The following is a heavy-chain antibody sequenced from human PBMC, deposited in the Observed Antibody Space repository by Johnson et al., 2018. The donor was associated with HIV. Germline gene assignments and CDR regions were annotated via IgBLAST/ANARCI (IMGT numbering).Heavy chain of an antibody. D-gene: IGHD6-13*01. CDR1: GFTFSSYA. V-gene: IGHV3-30*04. Sequence: QVQLVESGGGVVQPGRSLRLSCAASGFTFSSYAMSWVRQAPGKGLEWVAVISYDGSNKYYADSVKGRFTISRDNSKNTLYLQMNSLRAEDTAVYYCARDHWVVGSWQAFDIWGQGTMVTVSS. J-gene: IGHJ3*02. CDR2: ISYDGSNK. CDR3: ARDHWVVGSWQAFDI.